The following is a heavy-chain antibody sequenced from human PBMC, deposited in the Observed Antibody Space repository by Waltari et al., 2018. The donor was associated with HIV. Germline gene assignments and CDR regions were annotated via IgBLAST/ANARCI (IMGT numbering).Heavy chain of an antibody. CDR2: IKSKNDGGTI. D-gene: IGHD2-21*01. Sequence: EVHLVESGGGLVKPGGSLRVSCTVSGFTFINAGIGWVRQAPGKGLEWLGRIKSKNDGGTIDYAAPVKDRFTILRDDSKHTLYLEMSSLKIEDTGIYYCVTDAVAVPLDTAYWGQGTLVTVSS. J-gene: IGHJ4*02. V-gene: IGHV3-15*01. CDR1: GFTFINAG. CDR3: VTDAVAVPLDTAY.